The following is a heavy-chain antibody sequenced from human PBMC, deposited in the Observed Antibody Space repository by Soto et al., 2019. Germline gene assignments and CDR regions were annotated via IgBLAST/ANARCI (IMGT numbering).Heavy chain of an antibody. CDR3: ARADYNSSYHNWLDP. CDR2: MLTMYGTS. V-gene: IGHV1-69*06. CDR1: GCTFINYP. D-gene: IGHD3-22*01. Sequence: SSVKVSCKGSGCTFINYPIIWVRHARGQGLAWVGGMLTMYGTSNYAQKFHGRVTISADTSTTTSSLELSSLTSEATAVYYCARADYNSSYHNWLDPWGQGTQVTVS. J-gene: IGHJ5*02.